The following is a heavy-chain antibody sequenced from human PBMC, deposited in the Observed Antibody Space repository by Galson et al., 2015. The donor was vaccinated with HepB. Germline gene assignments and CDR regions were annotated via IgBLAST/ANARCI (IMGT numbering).Heavy chain of an antibody. Sequence: SVKVSCKASGYTFTSYGISWVQQAPGQGLEWMGWISAYNGNTNYAQKLQGRVTMTTDTSTSTAYMQLRSLRSDDTAVYYCARIPLPYSSSWYNWFDPWGQGTLVTVSS. CDR1: GYTFTSYG. CDR3: ARIPLPYSSSWYNWFDP. V-gene: IGHV1-18*04. CDR2: ISAYNGNT. D-gene: IGHD6-13*01. J-gene: IGHJ5*02.